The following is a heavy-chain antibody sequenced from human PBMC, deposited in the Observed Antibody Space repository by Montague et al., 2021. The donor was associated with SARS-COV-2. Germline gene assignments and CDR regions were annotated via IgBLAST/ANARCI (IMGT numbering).Heavy chain of an antibody. CDR3: ARGCLSYFGAGSHCYGMDV. V-gene: IGHV4-59*01. J-gene: IGHJ6*02. CDR2: ISDSGST. CDR1: GTSITSYY. Sequence: SETLSLTCSVSGTSITSYYWNWIRQPPGKGLEWIGYISDSGSTNXSPSLKSRVTMSVDTSKNQMSLKLTSVTAADTAVYYCARGCLSYFGAGSHCYGMDVWGQGTTATVSS. D-gene: IGHD3-10*01.